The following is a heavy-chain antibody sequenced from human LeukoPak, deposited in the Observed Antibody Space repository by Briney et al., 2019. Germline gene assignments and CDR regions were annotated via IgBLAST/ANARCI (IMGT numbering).Heavy chain of an antibody. D-gene: IGHD1-14*01. Sequence: SVKVSCKASGGTFSSCAISWVRQAPGQGLEWMGGIIPIFGTANYAQKFQGRVTITADESTSTAYMELSSLRSEDTAVYYCAREPEPPDPRYGMDVWGQGTTVTVSS. CDR1: GGTFSSCA. V-gene: IGHV1-69*13. CDR3: AREPEPPDPRYGMDV. CDR2: IIPIFGTA. J-gene: IGHJ6*02.